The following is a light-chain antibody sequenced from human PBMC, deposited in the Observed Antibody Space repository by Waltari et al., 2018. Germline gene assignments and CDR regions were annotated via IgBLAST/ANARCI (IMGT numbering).Light chain of an antibody. Sequence: SSELTQDPAVSVALGQTVRITCQGDSLRSYYATGYQQKAGQAPILVIYGQNSRPSGIPDRFSGSYSGRTASLTITGAQAEDEADYYCSSRDSGAHRHVFGTGTKVTVL. CDR3: SSRDSGAHRHV. V-gene: IGLV3-19*01. J-gene: IGLJ1*01. CDR2: GQN. CDR1: SLRSYY.